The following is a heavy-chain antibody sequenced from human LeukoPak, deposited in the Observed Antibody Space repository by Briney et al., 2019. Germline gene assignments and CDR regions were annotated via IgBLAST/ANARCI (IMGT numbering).Heavy chain of an antibody. J-gene: IGHJ5*02. CDR1: GGSIRTFY. V-gene: IGHV4-59*12. CDR2: IYYSGNT. D-gene: IGHD5-24*01. CDR3: AKDAYNYGWFDP. Sequence: PSETLSLTCTVSGGSIRTFYWNWIRQPPGKGLEWIGSIYYSGNTNYNPSLKSRVTISVDTSKNQFSLKLTSVTAEDSAVYYCAKDAYNYGWFDPWGQGTLVTVSS.